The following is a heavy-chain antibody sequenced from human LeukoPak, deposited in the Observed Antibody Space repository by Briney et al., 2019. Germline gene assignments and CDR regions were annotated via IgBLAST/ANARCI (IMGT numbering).Heavy chain of an antibody. CDR1: GFTFSSYA. J-gene: IGHJ4*02. CDR2: ISGSGGST. D-gene: IGHD3-10*01. V-gene: IGHV3-23*01. CDR3: ARDRGSGENYFDY. Sequence: GGSLRLSCAASGFTFSSYAMSWVRQAPGKGLEWVSAISGSGGSTYYADSVKGRFTISRDNSKNTLYLQMNSLRAEDTAVYYCARDRGSGENYFDYWGQGTLVTVSS.